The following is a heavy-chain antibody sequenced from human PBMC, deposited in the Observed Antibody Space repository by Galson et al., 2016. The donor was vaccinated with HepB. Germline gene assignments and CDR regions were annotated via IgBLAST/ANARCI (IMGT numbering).Heavy chain of an antibody. CDR1: GFTFSNYW. CDR3: VRDQVDYYESSDDDFDY. D-gene: IGHD3-22*01. V-gene: IGHV3-74*01. Sequence: SLRLSCAASGFTFSNYWMHWVRQAPGKGLVWVSHITIDGSTTTYADSVKGRFTISRDNARNTLYLQMNSLRAEDTAVYYCVRDQVDYYESSDDDFDYWGQGTLGTVSS. CDR2: ITIDGSTT. J-gene: IGHJ4*02.